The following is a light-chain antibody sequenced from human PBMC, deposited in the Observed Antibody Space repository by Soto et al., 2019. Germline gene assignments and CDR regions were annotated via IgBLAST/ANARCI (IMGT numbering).Light chain of an antibody. J-gene: IGLJ3*02. CDR1: SGHSSYI. CDR2: LESSGSY. V-gene: IGLV4-60*02. Sequence: QLVLTQSSSASASLGSSVKVTCTLSSGHSSYIIAWHQQQPGKAPRYLMNLESSGSYNKGSGVPDRFSGSSSGADRYLTISILQFEDEADYYCETWDSNTRLFGGGTQLTVL. CDR3: ETWDSNTRL.